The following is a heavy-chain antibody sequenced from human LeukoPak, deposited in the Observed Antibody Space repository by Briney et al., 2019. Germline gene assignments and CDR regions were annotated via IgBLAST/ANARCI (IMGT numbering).Heavy chain of an antibody. J-gene: IGHJ4*02. D-gene: IGHD3-22*01. CDR1: GXTFSTYT. CDR2: ISGSGRTT. Sequence: PGGSLRLSCAASGXTFSTYTMSWLRQAPGKGLEWVSAISGSGRTTYYADSVKGLFTISRDSSKNTLNLQMNSLSAEDTAVYFCAKFMFSGYRDYWGQGTLVTVSS. V-gene: IGHV3-23*01. CDR3: AKFMFSGYRDY.